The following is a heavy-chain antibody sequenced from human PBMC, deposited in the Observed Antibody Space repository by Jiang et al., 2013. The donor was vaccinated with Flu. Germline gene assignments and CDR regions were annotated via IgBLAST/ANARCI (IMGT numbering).Heavy chain of an antibody. CDR2: IYPGDSDT. Sequence: GAEVKKPGESLKISCKGSGYSFTSYWIGWVRQMPGKGLEWMGIIYPGDSDTRYSPSFQGQVTISADKSISTAYLQWSSLKASDTAMYYCARRYSSSWYEGNWFDPWGQGTLVTVSS. V-gene: IGHV5-51*03. D-gene: IGHD6-13*01. J-gene: IGHJ5*02. CDR3: ARRYSSSWYEGNWFDP. CDR1: GYSFTSYW.